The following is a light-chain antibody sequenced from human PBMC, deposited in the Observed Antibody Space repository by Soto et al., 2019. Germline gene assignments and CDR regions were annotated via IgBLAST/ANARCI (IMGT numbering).Light chain of an antibody. Sequence: QSVLTQPPSVSEAPRQRVTISCSGSQSNIGNNAVSWYQQLPGKAPKLLIYYDDLLPSGVSDRFSGSKSGTSASLAISSLQSEDEADYYCAAWDDNLNGRVFGGGTQLTVL. CDR2: YDD. V-gene: IGLV1-36*01. J-gene: IGLJ3*02. CDR1: QSNIGNNA. CDR3: AAWDDNLNGRV.